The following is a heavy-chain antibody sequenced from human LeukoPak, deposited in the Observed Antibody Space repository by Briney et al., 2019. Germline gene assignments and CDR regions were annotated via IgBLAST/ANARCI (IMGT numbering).Heavy chain of an antibody. CDR1: GFTFSSYA. J-gene: IGHJ4*02. Sequence: GGSLRLSCAASGFTFSSYAMSWVRQPPGKGLEWVSAISGSGAITYYADSVKGRFTISRDNSKNTLYLQMNSLRAEDTAVYYCAKRLAGYYYVDYWGQGTLVTVSS. CDR3: AKRLAGYYYVDY. V-gene: IGHV3-23*01. CDR2: ISGSGAIT. D-gene: IGHD3-22*01.